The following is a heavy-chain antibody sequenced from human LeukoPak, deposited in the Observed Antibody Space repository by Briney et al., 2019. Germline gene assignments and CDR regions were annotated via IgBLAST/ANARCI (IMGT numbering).Heavy chain of an antibody. CDR3: AKDTSIAAAGGY. D-gene: IGHD6-13*01. CDR1: GFTFSSYG. V-gene: IGHV3-30*02. J-gene: IGHJ4*02. Sequence: GGSLRLSCAASGFTFSSYGMHWVRQAPGKGLEWVAFIRYDGSNKYYADSVKGRFTISRDNSKNTLYLQMNSLRAEDTAVYYCAKDTSIAAAGGYWGQGTLVTVSS. CDR2: IRYDGSNK.